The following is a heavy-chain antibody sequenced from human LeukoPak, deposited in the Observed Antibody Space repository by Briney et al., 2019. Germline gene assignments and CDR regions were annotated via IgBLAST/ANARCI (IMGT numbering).Heavy chain of an antibody. J-gene: IGHJ5*02. V-gene: IGHV1-58*02. CDR1: GFTFRTSA. Sequence: VASVKVSCKTSGFTFRTSAIQWVRQARGQRLEWIGWTVVGRGETKYAQDLQGRVTITTDMSTSTAYLELSGLRSEDTAVYYCAAERYDGPCCWFDPWGQGTLVTVSS. D-gene: IGHD1-14*01. CDR3: AAERYDGPCCWFDP. CDR2: TVVGRGET.